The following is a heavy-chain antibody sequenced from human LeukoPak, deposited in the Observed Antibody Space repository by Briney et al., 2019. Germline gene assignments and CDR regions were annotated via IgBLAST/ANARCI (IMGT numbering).Heavy chain of an antibody. Sequence: GRSLRLSCVAAGFTFSSYWMTWVRQAPGKGLEWVATIRTDGSQIYYVDSVKGRFTISRDNAKNSLYLQMNGLRAEDTAVYYCARDLNWETYWGQGTLVSVSS. J-gene: IGHJ4*02. D-gene: IGHD7-27*01. CDR3: ARDLNWETY. CDR1: GFTFSSYW. V-gene: IGHV3-7*01. CDR2: IRTDGSQI.